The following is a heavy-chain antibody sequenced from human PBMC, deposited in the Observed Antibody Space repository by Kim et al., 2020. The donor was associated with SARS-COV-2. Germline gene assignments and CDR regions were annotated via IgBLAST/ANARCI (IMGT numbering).Heavy chain of an antibody. V-gene: IGHV3-48*03. D-gene: IGHD2-15*01. Sequence: ADSVEGRFSIFRDNAQNSLFLQMNSLRAEETAVYYCTRDNPAVADFDSWGQGTLVTVSS. J-gene: IGHJ4*02. CDR3: TRDNPAVADFDS.